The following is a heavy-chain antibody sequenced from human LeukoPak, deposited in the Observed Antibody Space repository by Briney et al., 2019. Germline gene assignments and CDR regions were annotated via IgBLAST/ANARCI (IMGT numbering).Heavy chain of an antibody. CDR2: IYYSGST. J-gene: IGHJ4*02. CDR3: ASAPYYYDSSGYFRSAGDFDY. Sequence: ASETLSLTCTVSGGSISSSSYYWGWIRQPPGKGLEWIGSIYYSGSTYYNPSLKSRVTISVDASKNQFSLKLSSVTAADTAVYYCASAPYYYDSSGYFRSAGDFDYWGQGTLVTVSS. CDR1: GGSISSSSYY. D-gene: IGHD3-22*01. V-gene: IGHV4-39*01.